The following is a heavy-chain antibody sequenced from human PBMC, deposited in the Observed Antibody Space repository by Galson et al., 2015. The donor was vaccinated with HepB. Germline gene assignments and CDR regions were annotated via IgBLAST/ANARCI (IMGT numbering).Heavy chain of an antibody. CDR3: AKDAYYYGSGSYKLLVADAFDI. CDR2: ISYDGSNK. CDR1: GFTFSSYG. D-gene: IGHD3-10*01. J-gene: IGHJ3*02. Sequence: SCAASGFTFSSYGMHWVRQAPGKGLEWVAVISYDGSNKYYADSVKGRFTISRDNSKNTLYLQMNSLRAEDTAVYYCAKDAYYYGSGSYKLLVADAFDIWGQGTMVTVSS. V-gene: IGHV3-30*18.